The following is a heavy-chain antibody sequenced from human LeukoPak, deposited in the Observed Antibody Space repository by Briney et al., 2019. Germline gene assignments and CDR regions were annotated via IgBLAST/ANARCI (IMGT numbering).Heavy chain of an antibody. CDR2: IYYSGST. CDR1: GGSVSSYY. J-gene: IGHJ6*02. Sequence: SETLSLTCTVPGGSVSSYYRIWIRQPPGKGLEWIGYIYYSGSTNYNPSLKSRVTISVDTSKNQFSLKLSSVTAADTAVYHCARDNWNYGSSMDVWGQGTTVTVSS. D-gene: IGHD1-7*01. V-gene: IGHV4-59*02. CDR3: ARDNWNYGSSMDV.